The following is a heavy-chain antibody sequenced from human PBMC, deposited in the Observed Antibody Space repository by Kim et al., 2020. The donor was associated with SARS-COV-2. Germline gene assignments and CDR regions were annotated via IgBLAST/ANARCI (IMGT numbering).Heavy chain of an antibody. Sequence: GGSLRLSCAASGFIFNSRAMNWVRQAPGRRPEWVSTIDTRGENTYYAASVKGRFTTSRDNSKNTLFLQMTSLRVDYTARYYCAVGNALDYWGQGTLVTVSS. CDR3: AVGNALDY. CDR1: GFIFNSRA. V-gene: IGHV3-23*01. J-gene: IGHJ4*02. CDR2: IDTRGENT.